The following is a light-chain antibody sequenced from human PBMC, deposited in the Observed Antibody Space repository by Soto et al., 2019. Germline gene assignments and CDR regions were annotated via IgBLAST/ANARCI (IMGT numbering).Light chain of an antibody. CDR1: TGAVTSGHY. CDR2: DTS. CDR3: SLSSSGARLVV. J-gene: IGLJ2*01. Sequence: QTVVTQEPSLTVSPGGTVTLTCGSSTGAVTSGHYPYWFQQKPGQAPRTLIYDTSNKHSWTPARFSGSLLGGKAALTLSGAQPEDESEYYCSLSSSGARLVVFGGGTKLTVL. V-gene: IGLV7-46*01.